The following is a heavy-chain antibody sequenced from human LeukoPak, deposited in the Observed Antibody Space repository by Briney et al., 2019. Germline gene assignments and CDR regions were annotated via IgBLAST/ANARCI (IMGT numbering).Heavy chain of an antibody. CDR2: IRYDGNNK. V-gene: IGHV3-30*02. CDR1: GFSFSTYD. J-gene: IGHJ4*02. CDR3: TTLTAASHFDN. Sequence: GGSLRLSCAASGFSFSTYDLYWVRQAPGKGLEWVASIRYDGNNKYYSDSVKGGFTISRDNSENSLDLYLNSLSAEDAVVYYCTTLTAASHFDNCGPGALVTVSS. D-gene: IGHD2-2*01.